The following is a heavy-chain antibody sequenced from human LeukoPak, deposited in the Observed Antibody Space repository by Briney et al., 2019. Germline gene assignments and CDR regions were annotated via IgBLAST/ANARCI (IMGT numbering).Heavy chain of an antibody. D-gene: IGHD6-13*01. CDR1: GFTFSSYG. V-gene: IGHV3-30*18. CDR2: ISYDGSNK. J-gene: IGHJ6*02. Sequence: GRSLRLSCAASGFTFSSYGMHWVRQAPGKGLEWVAVISYDGSNKYYADSVKGRLTISRDNSKNTLYLQMNSLRAEDTAVYYCAKEYSSSWYPGMDVWGQGTTVTVSS. CDR3: AKEYSSSWYPGMDV.